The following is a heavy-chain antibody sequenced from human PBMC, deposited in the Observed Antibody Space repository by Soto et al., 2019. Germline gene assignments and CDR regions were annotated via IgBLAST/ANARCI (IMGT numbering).Heavy chain of an antibody. J-gene: IGHJ6*02. V-gene: IGHV6-1*01. CDR3: AGANWNYARYYYYGMDV. CDR1: GDSVSSNSAA. D-gene: IGHD1-7*01. CDR2: TYYRSKWYN. Sequence: SQTLSLTCAISGDSVSSNSAAWNWIRQSPSRGLEWLGRTYYRSKWYNDYAVSVKSRITINPDTSKNQFSLQLNSVTPEDTAVYYCAGANWNYARYYYYGMDVWGQGTTVTVSS.